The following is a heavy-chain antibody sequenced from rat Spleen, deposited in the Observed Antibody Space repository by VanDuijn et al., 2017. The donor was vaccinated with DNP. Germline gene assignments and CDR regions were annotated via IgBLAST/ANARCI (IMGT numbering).Heavy chain of an antibody. D-gene: IGHD1-10*01. J-gene: IGHJ3*01. V-gene: IGHV5-31*01. CDR2: ITSSGGNT. CDR3: TRPIYNNHGGFAY. CDR1: GFTFNNYW. Sequence: EVQLVESGGGLVQPGRSLKLSCVASGFTFNNYWMAWIRQVPGKGLEWVASITSSGGNTYYPASVKGRFTISRDNAKSTLYLQMNSLTSEDMATYYCTRPIYNNHGGFAYWGQGTLVTVSS.